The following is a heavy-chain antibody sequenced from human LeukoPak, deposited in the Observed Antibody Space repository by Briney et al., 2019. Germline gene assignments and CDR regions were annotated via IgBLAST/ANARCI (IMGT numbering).Heavy chain of an antibody. CDR2: INTNSGNP. D-gene: IGHD3-22*01. CDR3: ARRAADYYDSSGYYSDY. V-gene: IGHV7-4-1*02. Sequence: ASVKVSCKASGYIFTSYAMNWVRQAPGQGLECMGWINTNSGNPTYAQGFTGRFVFSLDTSVSTAYLQISSLKAEDTAVYYCARRAADYYDSSGYYSDYWGQGTLVTVSS. CDR1: GYIFTSYA. J-gene: IGHJ4*02.